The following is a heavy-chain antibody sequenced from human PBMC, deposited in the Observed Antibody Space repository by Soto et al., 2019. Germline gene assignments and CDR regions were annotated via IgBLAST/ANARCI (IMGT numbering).Heavy chain of an antibody. Sequence: SATLSLTCTVSGGSLSSGDYYWSWIRQPPGKGLEWIGYIYYSGSTYYNPSLKSRVTISVDTSKNQFSLKLSPVTAADTAVHYCDRIRFLEWLYDFDYRGQGTLVTVSS. CDR2: IYYSGST. CDR3: DRIRFLEWLYDFDY. J-gene: IGHJ4*02. CDR1: GGSLSSGDYY. D-gene: IGHD3-3*01. V-gene: IGHV4-30-4*01.